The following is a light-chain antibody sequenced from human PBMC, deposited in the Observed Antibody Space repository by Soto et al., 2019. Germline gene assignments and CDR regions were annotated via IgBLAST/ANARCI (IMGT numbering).Light chain of an antibody. CDR3: QQYGSSPLT. Sequence: EIVLTQSPGTLSLSPGERATLSCRASQSVSSNYLAWYQQKPGQAPRLLIYGASSRATGIPDRFSGSGSGTDLTLTISRLEPEDFAVYYCQQYGSSPLTFGPGTKVDIK. CDR1: QSVSSNY. CDR2: GAS. V-gene: IGKV3-20*01. J-gene: IGKJ3*01.